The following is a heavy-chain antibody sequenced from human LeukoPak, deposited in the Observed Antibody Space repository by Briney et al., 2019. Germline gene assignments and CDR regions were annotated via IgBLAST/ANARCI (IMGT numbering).Heavy chain of an antibody. CDR2: MTPILGIA. V-gene: IGHV1-69*02. CDR1: GGTFSSYT. CDR3: AVYCSSTSCFRFDP. D-gene: IGHD2-2*01. J-gene: IGHJ5*02. Sequence: GASVKVSCKASGGTFSSYTISWVRQAPGQGLEWMGRMTPILGIANYAQKFQGRVTITADKSTSTAYMELSSLRSEDTAVYYCAVYCSSTSCFRFDPWGQGTLVTVSS.